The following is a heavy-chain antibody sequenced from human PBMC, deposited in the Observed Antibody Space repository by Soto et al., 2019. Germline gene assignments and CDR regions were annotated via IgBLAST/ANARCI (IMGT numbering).Heavy chain of an antibody. CDR3: ARVDCSSSRCLYEGNYYNGMDV. V-gene: IGHV1-8*01. Sequence: ASVKVSCKTSGYPFTNYDIHWVRQATGQGLEWMGWMHPGNNQHVYTQKFRGRVTVSTDTSISTTYMELSSLTPEDTAVYFCARVDCSSSRCLYEGNYYNGMDVWGQGTTVTVSS. J-gene: IGHJ6*02. CDR1: GYPFTNYD. CDR2: MHPGNNQH. D-gene: IGHD2-2*01.